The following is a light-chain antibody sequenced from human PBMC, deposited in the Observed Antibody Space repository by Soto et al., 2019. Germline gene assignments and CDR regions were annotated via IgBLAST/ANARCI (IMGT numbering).Light chain of an antibody. CDR1: QNVGSNY. CDR3: QQYAYAPNT. Sequence: ENVLTQSPDTLSLSPGERATLTCRASQNVGSNYLAWYQQKPGQAPRLLIRGASNRATGLPDRFSDSGSGTDFTLTVSRLEPEDFAVYYCQQYAYAPNTFGQGTRLEIK. CDR2: GAS. J-gene: IGKJ5*01. V-gene: IGKV3-20*01.